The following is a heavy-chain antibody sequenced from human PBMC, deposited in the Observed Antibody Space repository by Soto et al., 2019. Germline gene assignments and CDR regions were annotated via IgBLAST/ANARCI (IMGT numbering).Heavy chain of an antibody. V-gene: IGHV4-59*01. CDR2: IYYSGST. Sequence: SEPLSLTCTVSGGSISSYYWSWIRQPPGKGLEWIGYIYYSGSTNYNPSLKSRVTISVDTSKNQFSLKLSSVTAADTAVYYCASYGPYSSGWYLNYYFDYWGQGTLVTVSS. D-gene: IGHD6-19*01. CDR1: GGSISSYY. J-gene: IGHJ4*02. CDR3: ASYGPYSSGWYLNYYFDY.